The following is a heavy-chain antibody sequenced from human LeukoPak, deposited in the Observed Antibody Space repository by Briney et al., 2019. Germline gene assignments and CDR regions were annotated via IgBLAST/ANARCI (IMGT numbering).Heavy chain of an antibody. V-gene: IGHV3-30*18. Sequence: PGSSLRLSCAASGFTFSSYGMHWVRQAPGKRLEWVAVISYDGSNKYYADSVKGRFTISRDNSKNTLSLQMNSLRAEDTAVYYCAKSLTLYYYYYMDVWGKGTTVTVSS. J-gene: IGHJ6*03. D-gene: IGHD3-16*01. CDR2: ISYDGSNK. CDR3: AKSLTLYYYYYMDV. CDR1: GFTFSSYG.